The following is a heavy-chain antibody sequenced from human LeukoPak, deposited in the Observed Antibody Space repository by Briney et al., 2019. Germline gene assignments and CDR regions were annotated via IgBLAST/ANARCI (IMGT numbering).Heavy chain of an antibody. Sequence: PSETLSLTCAVYGGSFSGYHWSWIRQPPGKGLEWIGEINHSEGTNYNPSLKSQVSISIDTSKNRFSLKLTSVTAADTAVYYCARQTGSGLFILPGGQGTLVTVSS. J-gene: IGHJ4*02. D-gene: IGHD3/OR15-3a*01. CDR3: ARQTGSGLFILP. CDR1: GGSFSGYH. CDR2: INHSEGT. V-gene: IGHV4-34*01.